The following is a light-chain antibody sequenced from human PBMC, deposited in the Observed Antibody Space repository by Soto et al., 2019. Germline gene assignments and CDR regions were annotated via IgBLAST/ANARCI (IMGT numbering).Light chain of an antibody. CDR1: QILLHSNGYNY. V-gene: IGKV2-28*01. CDR2: LGS. Sequence: LPVTPGEPASISCRSSQILLHSNGYNYLDWYLQKPGQSPQLLIYLGSNQASGVPDRFSGSGSGTDFTLKISRVEAEDVGVYYCMQALQTPWTFGQGTKVDIK. CDR3: MQALQTPWT. J-gene: IGKJ1*01.